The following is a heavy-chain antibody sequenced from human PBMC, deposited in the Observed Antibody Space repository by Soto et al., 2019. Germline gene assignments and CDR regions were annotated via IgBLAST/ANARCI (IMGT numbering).Heavy chain of an antibody. Sequence: QVQLMQSGAEVKKPGSSVKVSCKTSGGTLKNQAITWVRQAPGQGLEWMGGFLPPFNITHYAEKFQGRLTTTADEATRTSYMELGSLTSADTAVYFCASPTPPRIVFAFEVWGQGTLVTVSS. J-gene: IGHJ3*01. D-gene: IGHD3-22*01. CDR3: ASPTPPRIVFAFEV. CDR1: GGTLKNQA. CDR2: FLPPFNIT. V-gene: IGHV1-69*01.